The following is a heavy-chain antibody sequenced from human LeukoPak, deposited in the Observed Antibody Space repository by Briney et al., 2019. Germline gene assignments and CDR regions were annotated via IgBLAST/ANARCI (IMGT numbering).Heavy chain of an antibody. Sequence: GGSLRLSCAASGFTFSSYSMNWVRQAPGKRLEGVSSISSSSSYIYYADSVKGRFTISRDNAKNSLYLQMNSLRAEDTAVYYCARDPPRRYYDSSGYSWGQGTLVTVSS. V-gene: IGHV3-21*01. CDR1: GFTFSSYS. D-gene: IGHD3-22*01. CDR2: ISSSSSYI. J-gene: IGHJ4*02. CDR3: ARDPPRRYYDSSGYS.